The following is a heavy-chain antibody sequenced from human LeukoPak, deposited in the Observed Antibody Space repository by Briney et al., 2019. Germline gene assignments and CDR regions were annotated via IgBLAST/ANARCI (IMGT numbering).Heavy chain of an antibody. CDR1: GFTFSSYA. D-gene: IGHD3-3*01. CDR2: ISGSGGST. J-gene: IGHJ4*02. V-gene: IGHV3-23*01. Sequence: GGSLRLSCAASGFTFSSYAMSWVRQAPGKGLEWVSAISGSGGSTYYADSVKGRFTISRDNSKNTLYLQMNSLRAEDTAVYYCAESFPGSWSGTYFDYWGQGTLVTVSS. CDR3: AESFPGSWSGTYFDY.